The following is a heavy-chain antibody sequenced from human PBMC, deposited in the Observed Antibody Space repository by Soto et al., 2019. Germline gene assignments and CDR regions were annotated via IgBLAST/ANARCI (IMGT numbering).Heavy chain of an antibody. CDR1: GFSFTIYA. Sequence: EVQLLESGGHLVHPGGSLRLSCAASGFSFTIYAMNWVRQAPGKGLEWVASVSGSGSTTYYADSVKARFIISRDNSKKMVYLYMNSLQAEDTAVYYCAKDPTYYYDSSGSTHCFDDWGQGTLVTVSS. CDR3: AKDPTYYYDSSGSTHCFDD. J-gene: IGHJ4*02. D-gene: IGHD3-10*01. CDR2: VSGSGSTT. V-gene: IGHV3-23*01.